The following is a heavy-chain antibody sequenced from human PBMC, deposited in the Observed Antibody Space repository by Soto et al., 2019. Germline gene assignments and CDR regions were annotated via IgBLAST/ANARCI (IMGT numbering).Heavy chain of an antibody. Sequence: EVQLLESGGGLVQPGGSLRLSCAASGFTFSSYAMSWVRQAPGKGLEWVSAISGSGGSTYYADSVKGRFTISRDNSKNTLYLQMNSLRAEDTAVYYCAKLGYDSSGYYQPHIDYWGQGTLVTVSS. D-gene: IGHD3-22*01. CDR1: GFTFSSYA. V-gene: IGHV3-23*01. CDR2: ISGSGGST. J-gene: IGHJ4*02. CDR3: AKLGYDSSGYYQPHIDY.